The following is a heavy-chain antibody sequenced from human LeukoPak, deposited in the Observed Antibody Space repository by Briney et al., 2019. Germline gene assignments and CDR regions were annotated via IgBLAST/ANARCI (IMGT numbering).Heavy chain of an antibody. J-gene: IGHJ4*02. CDR3: AREGGSYHPFDY. CDR2: IYTSGST. V-gene: IGHV4-61*02. D-gene: IGHD1-26*01. Sequence: SQTLSLTRTVSGGSISSGSYYWSWIRQPAGKGLEWIGRIYTSGSTNYNPSLKSRVTISVDTSKNQFSLKLSSVTAADTAVYYCAREGGSYHPFDYWGQGTLVTVSS. CDR1: GGSISSGSYY.